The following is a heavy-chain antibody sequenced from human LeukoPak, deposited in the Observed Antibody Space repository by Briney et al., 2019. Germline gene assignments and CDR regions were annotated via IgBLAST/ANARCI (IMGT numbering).Heavy chain of an antibody. V-gene: IGHV4-61*01. J-gene: IGHJ5*02. CDR1: GGSVSSGSYY. D-gene: IGHD2-2*01. Sequence: SETLSLTCTVSGGSVSSGSYYWSWIRQPPGKGLEGIGYIYYSGSTNYNPSLKSRVTISVDTSKNQFSLKLSSVTAADTAVYYCARESVIVVVPAAIENWFDHWGQGTLVTVSS. CDR2: IYYSGST. CDR3: ARESVIVVVPAAIENWFDH.